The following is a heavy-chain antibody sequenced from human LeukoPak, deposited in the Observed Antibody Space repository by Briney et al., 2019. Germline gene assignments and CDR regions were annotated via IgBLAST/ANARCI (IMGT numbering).Heavy chain of an antibody. CDR2: IYTRGST. CDR3: ARGRYCSADICSGGDAFDI. D-gene: IGHD2-15*01. J-gene: IGHJ3*02. Sequence: SETLSLTCTVSGGSINNYYWSWIRQPAGQGLEWIGRIYTRGSTNYNPSLKSRVTMSVDTSKNQFSLKLSSLTAADTAVYYCARGRYCSADICSGGDAFDIWGQGTMVSVSS. CDR1: GGSINNYY. V-gene: IGHV4-4*07.